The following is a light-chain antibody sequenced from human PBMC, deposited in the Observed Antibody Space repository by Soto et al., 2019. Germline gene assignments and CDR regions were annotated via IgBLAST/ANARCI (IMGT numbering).Light chain of an antibody. J-gene: IGKJ1*01. Sequence: DIQMTQSPSSLSVSVGDRVTITCRAGQNIYNYLNWYQQKPGKAPKLLIHGASNLQSGVPPRFIGSGSGTDYTLTISSLQPEDFATYYCQQSYSSPPWTFGQGTKVEIK. V-gene: IGKV1-39*01. CDR3: QQSYSSPPWT. CDR1: QNIYNY. CDR2: GAS.